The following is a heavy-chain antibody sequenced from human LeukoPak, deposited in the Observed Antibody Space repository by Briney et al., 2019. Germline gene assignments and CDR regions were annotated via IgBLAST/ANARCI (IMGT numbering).Heavy chain of an antibody. CDR2: ISSSGSTI. CDR1: GFTFSDYY. J-gene: IGHJ4*02. CDR3: ARRRDSGSLQHFDY. V-gene: IGHV3-11*01. Sequence: GGSLRLSCAASGFTFSDYYMSWIRQAPGKGLQWVSYISSSGSTIYYADSVKGRFTISRDNAKNSLYLQMNSMRAEDTAVYYCARRRDSGSLQHFDYWGQGTLVTVSS. D-gene: IGHD1-26*01.